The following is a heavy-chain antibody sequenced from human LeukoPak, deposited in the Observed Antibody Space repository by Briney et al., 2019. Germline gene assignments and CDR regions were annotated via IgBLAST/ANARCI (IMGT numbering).Heavy chain of an antibody. Sequence: GGSLRLSCAASGFTFSSYAMHWVRQAPGKGLEWVAVISYDGSNKYYADSVKGRFTISRDNSKNTLYLQMNSLRAEDTAVYYCARGRCSGGRCYSYYFDYWGQGTLVTVSS. CDR2: ISYDGSNK. V-gene: IGHV3-30-3*01. CDR3: ARGRCSGGRCYSYYFDY. J-gene: IGHJ4*02. D-gene: IGHD2-15*01. CDR1: GFTFSSYA.